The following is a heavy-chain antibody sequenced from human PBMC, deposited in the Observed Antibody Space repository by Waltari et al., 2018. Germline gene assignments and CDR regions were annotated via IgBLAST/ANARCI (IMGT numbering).Heavy chain of an antibody. Sequence: EVKLVESGGGLVQPGGSLRLSCVASGISFGNFWMSWVRQAPGKGPEWVANIKGDSSEKYYMDSLEGRFTIYRDNAQNSVFLQMNSLRADDTAIYYCARDGQLSYWGQGTLVTVSS. J-gene: IGHJ4*02. CDR3: ARDGQLSY. V-gene: IGHV3-7*01. CDR1: GISFGNFW. D-gene: IGHD6-6*01. CDR2: IKGDSSEK.